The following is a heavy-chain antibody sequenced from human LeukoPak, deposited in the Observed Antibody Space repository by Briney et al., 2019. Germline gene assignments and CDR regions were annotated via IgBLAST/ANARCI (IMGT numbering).Heavy chain of an antibody. V-gene: IGHV1-8*01. CDR2: MNPNTGNT. Sequence: ASVKISCKASGYSFTDYDINWVRQATGQGLEWMGWMNPNTGNTDYAQKFQGRVTMTRDTSISTAYMELSGLRSDDTAIYYCAGGWEPYDYWFDPSGQGTLVTVSS. J-gene: IGHJ5*02. D-gene: IGHD5-12*01. CDR3: AGGWEPYDYWFDP. CDR1: GYSFTDYD.